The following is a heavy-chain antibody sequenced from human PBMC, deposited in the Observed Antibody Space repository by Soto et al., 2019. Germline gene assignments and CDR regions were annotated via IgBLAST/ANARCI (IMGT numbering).Heavy chain of an antibody. CDR3: ARVKKWQTFYYYGMDV. V-gene: IGHV4-34*01. J-gene: IGHJ6*02. Sequence: QVQLQQWGAGLLKPSETLSLTCAVYGGSFSGYYWSWIRQPPGKGLEWIGEINHSGSTNYNPSLKSRVTISVDTSKNQFSLKLSSVTAADTAVYYCARVKKWQTFYYYGMDVWGQGTTVTVSS. CDR2: INHSGST. CDR1: GGSFSGYY. D-gene: IGHD5-12*01.